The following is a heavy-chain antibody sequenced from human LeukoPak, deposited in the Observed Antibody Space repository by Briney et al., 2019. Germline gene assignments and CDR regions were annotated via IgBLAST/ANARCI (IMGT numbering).Heavy chain of an antibody. CDR3: ARVRYSGYDWYFDY. Sequence: PSETLSLTCAVYGGSFSGYYWSWIRQPPGKGLEWIGEINHSGSTNYNPSLKSRVTISVDTSKNQFSLKLSSVTAADTAVYYCARVRYSGYDWYFDYWGQGTLVTVSS. CDR2: INHSGST. D-gene: IGHD5-12*01. J-gene: IGHJ4*02. CDR1: GGSFSGYY. V-gene: IGHV4-34*01.